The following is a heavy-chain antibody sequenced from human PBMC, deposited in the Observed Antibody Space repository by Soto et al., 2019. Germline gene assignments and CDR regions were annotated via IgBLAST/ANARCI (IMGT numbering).Heavy chain of an antibody. Sequence: PGGSLRLSCTASGFTFSNYWMNWVRQAPEKGLEWVADIKPDGSETHYVDSVKGRFTISRDNAKNSLYLQMNGLRGEDSAVYYCARDRPSWTTLVRFESWGQGTLVTVSS. D-gene: IGHD3-10*01. CDR2: IKPDGSET. J-gene: IGHJ4*02. CDR3: ARDRPSWTTLVRFES. V-gene: IGHV3-7*04. CDR1: GFTFSNYW.